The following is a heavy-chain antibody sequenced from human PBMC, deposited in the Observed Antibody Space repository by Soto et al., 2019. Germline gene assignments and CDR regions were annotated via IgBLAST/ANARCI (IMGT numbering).Heavy chain of an antibody. V-gene: IGHV3-66*01. J-gene: IGHJ4*02. CDR1: GFTVSNYY. Sequence: ELQLVASGGGLVQPGGSLRLSCAASGFTVSNYYVRWVRQAPGKGLEWVSLIFCNGDTRYADSVKGRFTISSDSSSNTLYLQMNSMGVEDTAVYYCARDGTDNWVGGQGIHVTVSS. CDR3: ARDGTDNWV. D-gene: IGHD1-1*01. CDR2: IFCNGDT.